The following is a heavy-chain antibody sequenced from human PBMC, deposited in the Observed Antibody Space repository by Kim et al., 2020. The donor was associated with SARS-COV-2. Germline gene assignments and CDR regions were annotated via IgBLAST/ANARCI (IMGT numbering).Heavy chain of an antibody. CDR2: ISGSDGNT. CDR1: GFTFSSFA. CDR3: ARDDGEVQLVRSFEY. J-gene: IGHJ4*02. D-gene: IGHD6-13*01. Sequence: GGSLRLSCAASGFTFSSFAMSWVRQAPGRGLEWVSAISGSDGNTYYADSVKGRFTITRDNSKNTLYLQMNSLRAEDTAVYYCARDDGEVQLVRSFEYWGQGTLVTVS. V-gene: IGHV3-23*01.